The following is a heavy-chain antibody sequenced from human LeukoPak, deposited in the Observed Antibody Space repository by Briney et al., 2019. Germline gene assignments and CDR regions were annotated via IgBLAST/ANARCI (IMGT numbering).Heavy chain of an antibody. Sequence: PGGSVTLSCAASGFTFSSYALHWVRQAPGMGLEWVAFISYDGSNKYYADSVKGRFTISRDNSKNTLYLQMNSLRAEDTAVYYCARAGDFWSDNWFDPWGQGTLVTVSS. V-gene: IGHV3-30-3*01. CDR2: ISYDGSNK. CDR3: ARAGDFWSDNWFDP. CDR1: GFTFSSYA. D-gene: IGHD3-3*01. J-gene: IGHJ5*02.